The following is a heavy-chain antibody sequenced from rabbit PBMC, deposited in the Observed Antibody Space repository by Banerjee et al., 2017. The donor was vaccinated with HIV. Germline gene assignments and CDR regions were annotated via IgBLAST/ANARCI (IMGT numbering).Heavy chain of an antibody. V-gene: IGHV1S40*01. Sequence: QSLEESGGDLVKPEGSLTLTCTVSFSSNYWMCWVRQAPGKGLEWIACIDAGSSGTTYYANWAKGRFTISKTSSTTVTLLMTSLTAADTATYFCARAGSNYATGAFDPWGPGTL. CDR3: ARAGSNYATGAFDP. J-gene: IGHJ2*01. CDR1: SFSSNYW. CDR2: IDAGSSGTT. D-gene: IGHD8-1*01.